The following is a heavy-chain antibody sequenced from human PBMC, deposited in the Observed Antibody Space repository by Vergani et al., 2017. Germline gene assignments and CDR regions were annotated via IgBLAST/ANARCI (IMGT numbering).Heavy chain of an antibody. Sequence: QLQLQESGPGLLKPSETLSLTCSVSGTSISGSSDYWGWIRQPPGKGLEWIGSIFYTGTSYYNPSLESRLTISLDTSENHLSLKLTSVTDADTAVYYCARQKDYYMDVWGKGTTVTVSS. CDR2: IFYTGTS. CDR3: ARQKDYYMDV. J-gene: IGHJ6*03. V-gene: IGHV4-39*01. CDR1: GTSISGSSDY.